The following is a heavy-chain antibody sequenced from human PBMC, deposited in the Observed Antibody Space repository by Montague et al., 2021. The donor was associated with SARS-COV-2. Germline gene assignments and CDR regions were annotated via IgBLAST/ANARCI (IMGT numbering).Heavy chain of an antibody. CDR2: TNYRSKWYN. Sequence: VSPGASLSSDSLSWPWIRPSPSRVLGWLVSTNYRSKWYNDSAPSVSGRATVKPDTSRNQFSLHLDSATPEDTALYFCARKMDSSFDVWGKGTMVIVSS. CDR3: ARKMDSSFDV. CDR1: GASLSSDSLS. V-gene: IGHV6-1*01. D-gene: IGHD2-2*03. J-gene: IGHJ3*01.